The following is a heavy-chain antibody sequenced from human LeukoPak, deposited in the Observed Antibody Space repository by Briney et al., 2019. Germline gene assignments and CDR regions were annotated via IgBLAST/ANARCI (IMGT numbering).Heavy chain of an antibody. CDR2: IIPIFGTA. Sequence: ASVKVSCKASGGTFSSYVIIWVRQAPGQGLEWMGGIIPIFGTANYAQKFQGRVTITADESTSTAYMELNSLRSKDTAVYYCASGERSGWKAFDYWGQGTLVTVSS. J-gene: IGHJ4*02. CDR1: GGTFSSYV. V-gene: IGHV1-69*13. CDR3: ASGERSGWKAFDY. D-gene: IGHD6-19*01.